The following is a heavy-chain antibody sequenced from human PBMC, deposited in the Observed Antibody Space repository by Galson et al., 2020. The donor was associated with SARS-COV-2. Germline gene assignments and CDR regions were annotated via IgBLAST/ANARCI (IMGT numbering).Heavy chain of an antibody. CDR3: ARQTYGSGTYNPYFFDY. Sequence: SETLSLTCTVSGGSISSSTHYWGWIRQPPGKGLEWIGSIYYSGNTYYNPSLKSRVTISVETSLNQFSLKLSSVTASDTAIYYCARQTYGSGTYNPYFFDYWGQGTLVTVSS. D-gene: IGHD3-10*01. CDR2: IYYSGNT. V-gene: IGHV4-39*01. CDR1: GGSISSSTHY. J-gene: IGHJ4*02.